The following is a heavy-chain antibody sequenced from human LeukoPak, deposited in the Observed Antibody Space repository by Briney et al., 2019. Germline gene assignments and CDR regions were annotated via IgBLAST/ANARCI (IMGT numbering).Heavy chain of an antibody. V-gene: IGHV1-2*02. CDR2: INPNSGAT. J-gene: IGHJ4*02. CDR3: ARPSDYGDYIDY. Sequence: ASVKVSCTGSGYTFTDHYMHWVRQAPGQGLEWMAKINPNSGATAYAEGFQGRVTLTRDTSISTVYMELRTLRSGDTAVYYCARPSDYGDYIDYWGQGTLVTVSS. D-gene: IGHD4-17*01. CDR1: GYTFTDHY.